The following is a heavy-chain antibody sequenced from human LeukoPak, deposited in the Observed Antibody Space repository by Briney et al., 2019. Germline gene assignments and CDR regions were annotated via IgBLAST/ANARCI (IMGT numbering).Heavy chain of an antibody. D-gene: IGHD3-3*01. CDR2: INPNSGGT. J-gene: IGHJ5*02. V-gene: IGHV1-2*02. Sequence: ASVKVSCKASGYTFTGYYMHWVRQAPGQGLEWMGWINPNSGGTNYAQKFQGRVTMTRDTSISTAYMELSRLRSDDTAVYYCAVVYDFWSGYPPRWFDPWGQGTLVTVSS. CDR3: AVVYDFWSGYPPRWFDP. CDR1: GYTFTGYY.